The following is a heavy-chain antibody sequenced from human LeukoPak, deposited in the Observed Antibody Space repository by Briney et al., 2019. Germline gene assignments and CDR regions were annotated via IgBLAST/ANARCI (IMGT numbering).Heavy chain of an antibody. CDR2: ISHDATE. Sequence: GRSPRLSCAASGFTIIGYAMYWVRQAPGKGLEFVASISHDATERYRESVKGRFTISRDTSKNTVYLQMNSLRAEDAAVYYCAKAPVTSCRGAFCYPFDYWGQGTLVTVSS. CDR3: AKAPVTSCRGAFCYPFDY. CDR1: GFTIIGYA. V-gene: IGHV3-30*04. D-gene: IGHD2-15*01. J-gene: IGHJ4*02.